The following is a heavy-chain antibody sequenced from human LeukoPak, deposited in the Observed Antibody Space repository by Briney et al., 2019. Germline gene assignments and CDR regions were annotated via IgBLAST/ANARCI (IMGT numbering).Heavy chain of an antibody. CDR3: VKHTYYDQGAFAT. CDR2: VSGGGSRT. V-gene: IGHV3-23*01. D-gene: IGHD3-22*01. Sequence: GGSLRLSCAASGFTFSSFAMTWVRQAPGKGLEWVCGVSGGGSRTYYADSVKGRFTISRDNSNNTLYLQMHSLRADDTALYYCVKHTYYDQGAFATWGQGTMVIFSS. CDR1: GFTFSSFA. J-gene: IGHJ3*02.